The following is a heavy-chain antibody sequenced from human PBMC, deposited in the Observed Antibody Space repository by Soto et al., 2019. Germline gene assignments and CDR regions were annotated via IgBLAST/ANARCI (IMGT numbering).Heavy chain of an antibody. CDR1: GDSVSKYY. CDR3: ARSPAYGDYANLDT. J-gene: IGHJ5*02. V-gene: IGHV4-4*07. D-gene: IGHD4-17*01. CDR2: IYTTRSP. Sequence: QVQLQESGPGLVKPSETLSLTCTVSGDSVSKYYWNWIRQPAGKGLEWIGRIYTTRSPNYNPSLKSRVTMSVDTSKNQFSLKLNLSSVTAADTAVYYCARSPAYGDYANLDTWGQGTLLTVSS.